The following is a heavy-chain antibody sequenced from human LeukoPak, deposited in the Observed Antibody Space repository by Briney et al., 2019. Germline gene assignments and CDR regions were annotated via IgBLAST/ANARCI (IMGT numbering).Heavy chain of an antibody. J-gene: IGHJ5*02. CDR2: IYTSGST. D-gene: IGHD3-10*01. Sequence: SETLSLTCTVSGGSISSGSYYWSWIRQPAGKGLEWIGRIYTSGSTNYNPSLKSRVTMSVDTSKNQFSLKLSSVTAADTAVYYCARLWDYYGSGSRGWWFDPWGQGTLVTVSS. CDR3: ARLWDYYGSGSRGWWFDP. CDR1: GGSISSGSYY. V-gene: IGHV4-61*02.